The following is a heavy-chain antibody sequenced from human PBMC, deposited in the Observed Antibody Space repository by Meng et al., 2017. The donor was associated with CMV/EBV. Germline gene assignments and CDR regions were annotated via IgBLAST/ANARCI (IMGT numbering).Heavy chain of an antibody. CDR2: ISSSSSYI. V-gene: IGHV3-21*01. D-gene: IGHD3-3*01. J-gene: IGHJ6*02. Sequence: GSLKISCAASGFTFSSYSMNWVRQAPGKGLEWVSSISSSSSYIYYADSVKGRFTISRDNAKNSLYLQMNSLRAEDTAVYYCARDRTIFGVRNYYYYGMDVWGQGTTVTVSS. CDR3: ARDRTIFGVRNYYYYGMDV. CDR1: GFTFSSYS.